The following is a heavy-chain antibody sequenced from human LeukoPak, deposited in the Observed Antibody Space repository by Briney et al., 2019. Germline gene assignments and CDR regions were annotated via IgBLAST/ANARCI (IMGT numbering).Heavy chain of an antibody. V-gene: IGHV1-18*01. Sequence: ASVKVSCKASGYTFTSYGISWVRQAPGQGLEWMGWISAYNGNTNYAQKLQGRVTMTTDTSTSTAYMELRSLRSDDTAVYYCARDRRDSSGPHDAFDIWGQGTMVTVSS. D-gene: IGHD6-19*01. CDR2: ISAYNGNT. CDR1: GYTFTSYG. J-gene: IGHJ3*02. CDR3: ARDRRDSSGPHDAFDI.